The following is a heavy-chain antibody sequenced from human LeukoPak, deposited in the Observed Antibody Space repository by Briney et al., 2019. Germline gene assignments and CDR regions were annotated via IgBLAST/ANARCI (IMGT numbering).Heavy chain of an antibody. J-gene: IGHJ3*02. CDR2: IYHRGST. CDR3: ARSADSVITRGAFDI. CDR1: SASISSSKW. Sequence: SETLSLTCAVSSASISSSKWWSWVRQPPGKGLEWIGEIYHRGSTNYNPSLKSRVTISVDKSKNQFSLKLSSVTAADTAVYFCARSADSVITRGAFDIWGQGTMVTVSS. D-gene: IGHD3-22*01. V-gene: IGHV4-4*02.